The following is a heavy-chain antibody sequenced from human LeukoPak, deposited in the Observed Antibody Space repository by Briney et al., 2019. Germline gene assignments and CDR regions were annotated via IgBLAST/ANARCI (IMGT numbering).Heavy chain of an antibody. CDR1: GFSFSTYS. CDR3: ARGGMGANSQEYFYYGMDV. Sequence: GGSLSLSCAAAGFSFSTYSMNWVRQTPGKGLEWVPSISRTSSCIYYADSVKGRFTFSRDNGKNSLYLQMNSLRAEDTAVYYCARGGMGANSQEYFYYGMDVWGQGTTVTVSS. V-gene: IGHV3-21*01. D-gene: IGHD2-8*01. CDR2: ISRTSSCI. J-gene: IGHJ6*02.